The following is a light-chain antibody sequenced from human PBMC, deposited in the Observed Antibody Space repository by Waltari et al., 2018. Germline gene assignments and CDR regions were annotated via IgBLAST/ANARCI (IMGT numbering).Light chain of an antibody. CDR3: HSRDTTSTRV. V-gene: IGLV3-19*01. Sequence: SSELTQDPAMSVAPGQTVTITCHGDSLRRFFASWYQPRPGRAPFLVVYGYNNRPSWIPDRFSGSTSGGTAFLTITGAQADDEAVYFCHSRDTTSTRVFGGGTRLTV. CDR1: SLRRFF. CDR2: GYN. J-gene: IGLJ2*01.